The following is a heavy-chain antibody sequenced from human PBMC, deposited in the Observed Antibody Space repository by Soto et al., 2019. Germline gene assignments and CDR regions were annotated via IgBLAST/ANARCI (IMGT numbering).Heavy chain of an antibody. CDR3: ARDRAGSPYYYYGMDV. V-gene: IGHV1-69*01. Sequence: QVQLVQSGAEVKKPGSSVKVSCKASGGTFSSYAISWVRQAPGQGLEWMGGIIPIFGTANYAQKFQGRVTITADESTSTAYMELSSLRSEDTAVYYCARDRAGSPYYYYGMDVWGQGTRVTVSS. CDR2: IIPIFGTA. CDR1: GGTFSSYA. J-gene: IGHJ6*02. D-gene: IGHD2-15*01.